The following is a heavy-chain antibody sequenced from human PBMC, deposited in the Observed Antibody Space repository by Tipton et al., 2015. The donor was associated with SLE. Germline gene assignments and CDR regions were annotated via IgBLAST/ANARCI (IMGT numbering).Heavy chain of an antibody. D-gene: IGHD3-16*01. CDR3: ARDGGGYIY. J-gene: IGHJ4*02. CDR1: GGSILTSTYY. V-gene: IGHV4-39*07. CDR2: IYYSGST. Sequence: TLSLTCTVSGGSILTSTYYWGWIRQPPGKGLEWIGSIYYSGSTYYNPSLKSRVTISVDTSKNQFSLKLSSVTAADTAVYYCARDGGGYIYWGQGTLVTVSS.